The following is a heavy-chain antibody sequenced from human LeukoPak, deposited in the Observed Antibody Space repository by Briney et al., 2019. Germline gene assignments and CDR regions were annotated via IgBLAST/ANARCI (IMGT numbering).Heavy chain of an antibody. V-gene: IGHV4-34*01. J-gene: IGHJ4*02. Sequence: SETLSLTCAVYGGSFSGYYWGWIRQPPGKGLEWIGSIYSSGSTYYNASLQSRVTISIETSKNQISLRLNSVTAADTAIYYCAKSGGYGLIDYWGQGTLVTVSS. CDR1: GGSFSGYY. D-gene: IGHD1-26*01. CDR3: AKSGGYGLIDY. CDR2: IYSSGST.